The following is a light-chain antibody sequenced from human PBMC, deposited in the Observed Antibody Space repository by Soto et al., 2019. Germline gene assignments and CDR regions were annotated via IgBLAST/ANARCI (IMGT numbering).Light chain of an antibody. V-gene: IGKV1-5*03. CDR3: HQYHPVLTWT. Sequence: DIPMTQSPSILSASLGDRATITCRASQSIGNWLAWYQQKPGKGPKLLIYKAFSLESGVPSRFSGSASGTEFTLTISSLQPEDFATYYCHQYHPVLTWTFGQGTKVEIK. J-gene: IGKJ1*01. CDR1: QSIGNW. CDR2: KAF.